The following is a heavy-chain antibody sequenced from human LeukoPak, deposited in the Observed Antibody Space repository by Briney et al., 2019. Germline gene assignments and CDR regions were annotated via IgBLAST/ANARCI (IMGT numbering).Heavy chain of an antibody. CDR3: ARDLLSADNYDSSGYYADY. D-gene: IGHD3-22*01. CDR1: GFTFDDYG. V-gene: IGHV3-21*01. Sequence: GGSLRLSCAASGFTFDDYGMSWVRQAPGKGLEWVSSISSSSSYIYYADSVKGRFTISRDNAKNSLYLQMNSLRAEDTAVYYCARDLLSADNYDSSGYYADYWGQGTLVTVSS. J-gene: IGHJ4*02. CDR2: ISSSSSYI.